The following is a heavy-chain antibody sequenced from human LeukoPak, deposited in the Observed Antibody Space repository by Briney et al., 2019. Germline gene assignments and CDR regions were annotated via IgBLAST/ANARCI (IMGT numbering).Heavy chain of an antibody. J-gene: IGHJ4*02. D-gene: IGHD3-22*01. V-gene: IGHV3-30-3*01. CDR3: ASLNYYDSSGYGY. Sequence: PGGSLRLSCAASGFTFSSYAMHWVRQAPGKGLEWVAVISYDRSNKYCADSVKGRFTISRDNSKNTLYLQMNSLRAEDTAVYYCASLNYYDSSGYGYWGQGTLVTVSS. CDR2: ISYDRSNK. CDR1: GFTFSSYA.